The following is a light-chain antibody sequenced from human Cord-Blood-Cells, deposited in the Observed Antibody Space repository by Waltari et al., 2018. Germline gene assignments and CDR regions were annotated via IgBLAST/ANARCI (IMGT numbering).Light chain of an antibody. CDR2: AAS. CDR3: QQSYSTPYT. CDR1: QSISSY. J-gene: IGKJ2*01. Sequence: MTQSPATLSVSVGDRVTITCRASQSISSYLNWYQQKPGKAPKLLIYAASSLQSGVPSRFSGSGSGTDFTLTISSLQPEDFATYYCQQSYSTPYTFGQGTKLEIK. V-gene: IGKV1-39*01.